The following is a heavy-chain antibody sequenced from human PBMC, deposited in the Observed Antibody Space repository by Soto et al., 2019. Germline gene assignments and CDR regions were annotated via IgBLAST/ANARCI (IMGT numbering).Heavy chain of an antibody. D-gene: IGHD4-17*01. J-gene: IGHJ2*01. CDR2: IYPSGST. CDR3: ARDVGDYENYWYFDL. Sequence: QVQLQESGPGLVKPSGTLSLTCAVSGGSISSSNWWSWVRQPQGKGLEWIGEIYPSGSTNYNPSLKSRVTISVDKSKNQFSLKLSSVTAADTAVYYCARDVGDYENYWYFDLWGRGTLVTVAS. CDR1: GGSISSSNW. V-gene: IGHV4-4*02.